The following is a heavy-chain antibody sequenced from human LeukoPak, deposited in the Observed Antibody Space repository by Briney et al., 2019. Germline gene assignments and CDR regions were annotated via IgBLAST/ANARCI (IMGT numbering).Heavy chain of an antibody. V-gene: IGHV4-39*07. Sequence: SETLSLTCTVSGGSISSSSYYWGWIRQPPGKGLEWIGSIYYSGSTYYNPSLKSRVTISVDTSKNQFSLKLSSVTAADTAVYHCAREVRSDYYDSSGYLDAFDIWGQGTMVTVSS. CDR3: AREVRSDYYDSSGYLDAFDI. J-gene: IGHJ3*02. CDR1: GGSISSSSYY. CDR2: IYYSGST. D-gene: IGHD3-22*01.